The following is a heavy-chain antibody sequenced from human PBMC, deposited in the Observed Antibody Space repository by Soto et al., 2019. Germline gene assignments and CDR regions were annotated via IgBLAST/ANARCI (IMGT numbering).Heavy chain of an antibody. CDR2: IYYSGST. CDR3: ARTRYYYGSGVLNWFEP. J-gene: IGHJ5*02. Sequence: SETLSLTCTVSGGSISSYYWSWIRQPPGKGLEWIGYIYYSGSTNYNPSLKSRVTISVDTSKNQFSLKLSSVTAADTAVYYCARTRYYYGSGVLNWFEPWGQGTLVTVSS. CDR1: GGSISSYY. D-gene: IGHD3-10*01. V-gene: IGHV4-59*08.